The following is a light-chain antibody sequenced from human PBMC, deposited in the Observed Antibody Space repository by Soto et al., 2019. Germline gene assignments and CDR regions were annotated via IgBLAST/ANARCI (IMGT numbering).Light chain of an antibody. CDR2: AAS. CDR1: QSISNY. Sequence: DIQMTQSPSSLSASVGDRVAITCRTSQSISNYLNWYQQKPGKAPNLLIYAASSLQSGVPSRFSGSGSGTDFTLTISSLQPEDFVTYYCQQSYSSPQTFGQGTQLEIK. J-gene: IGKJ2*01. V-gene: IGKV1-39*01. CDR3: QQSYSSPQT.